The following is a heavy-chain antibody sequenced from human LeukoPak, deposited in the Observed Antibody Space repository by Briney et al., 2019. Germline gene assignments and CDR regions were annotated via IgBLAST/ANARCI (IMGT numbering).Heavy chain of an antibody. CDR3: ARGLKTLNWFDP. J-gene: IGHJ5*02. Sequence: GASVQVSCEASGYTFTGYYMHWVRQAPGQGLEGMGWINPNSGGTNYAQKFQGRVTMTRDTSISTAYMELSRLISDDTAVYYCARGLKTLNWFDPWGQGTLVTVSS. CDR1: GYTFTGYY. CDR2: INPNSGGT. D-gene: IGHD3-16*01. V-gene: IGHV1-2*02.